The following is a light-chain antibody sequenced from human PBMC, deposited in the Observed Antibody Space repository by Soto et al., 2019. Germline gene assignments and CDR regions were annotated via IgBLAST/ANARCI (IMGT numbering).Light chain of an antibody. CDR1: RSNIGAGYD. J-gene: IGLJ1*01. Sequence: VLTQPPSVSGAPGQRVTISCTGSRSNIGAGYDVHWYQQLPGTAPKLLIYGNSNRPSGVPDRFSGSKSGTSASLAITGLQAGDEADYYCQSYDNSLSGYVFGTGTKVTVL. V-gene: IGLV1-40*01. CDR2: GNS. CDR3: QSYDNSLSGYV.